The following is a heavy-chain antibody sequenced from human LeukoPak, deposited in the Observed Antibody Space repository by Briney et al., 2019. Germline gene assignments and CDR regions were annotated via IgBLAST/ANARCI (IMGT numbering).Heavy chain of an antibody. V-gene: IGHV4-59*08. CDR1: GGSISSYC. Sequence: SETLSLTCTVSGGSISSYCWSWIRQPPGKGLEWIGYIYYSGSTNYNPSLKSRVTISVDTSKNQFSLKLSSVTAADTAVYYCARFVTGYPTTDAFDIWGQGTMVTVSS. J-gene: IGHJ3*02. CDR2: IYYSGST. D-gene: IGHD3-9*01. CDR3: ARFVTGYPTTDAFDI.